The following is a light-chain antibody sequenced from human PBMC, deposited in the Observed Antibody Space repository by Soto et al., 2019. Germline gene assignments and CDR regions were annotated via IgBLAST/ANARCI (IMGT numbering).Light chain of an antibody. CDR1: QSVSSSY. V-gene: IGKV3-20*01. CDR2: GAS. CDR3: QQYGSSPGT. J-gene: IGKJ1*01. Sequence: ETVLTQSPGTVSLSPGERATLSCRASQSVSSSYLAWYQQKPGQAPGLLIYGASSRATGIPDRFSGSGSGTDFTLTISRLEPEDFAVYYCQQYGSSPGTFGQGTKVDVK.